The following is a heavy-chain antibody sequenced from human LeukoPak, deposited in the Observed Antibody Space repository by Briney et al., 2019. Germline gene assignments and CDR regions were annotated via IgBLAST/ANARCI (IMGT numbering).Heavy chain of an antibody. CDR3: ARAAF. CDR2: IKQDGSEK. J-gene: IGHJ3*01. CDR1: GFTFSSSW. Sequence: GGSLRLSCTASGFTFSSSWMSWVRQAPGKGLEWVANIKQDGSEKYYVDSVKGRFTISRENAKNSLYLQMNSLRAEDTAVYYCARAAFWGQGTMVTVSS. V-gene: IGHV3-7*01.